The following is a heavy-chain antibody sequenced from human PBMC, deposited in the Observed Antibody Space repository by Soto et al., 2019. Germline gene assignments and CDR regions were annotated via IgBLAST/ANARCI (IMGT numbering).Heavy chain of an antibody. V-gene: IGHV1-18*01. J-gene: IGHJ6*02. Sequence: QVQLVQSGAEVKNPGASVKVSCKASGYTFTRYGIGWARQAPGQGLEWMGWINTYNGNTNYAQNVQGRVTLTTDTSTSTAYMELRSLRSNDTAIYYGAVVDVYVTPSPQDVWGQGTTVIVSS. CDR3: AVVDVYVTPSPQDV. CDR1: GYTFTRYG. D-gene: IGHD2-8*02. CDR2: INTYNGNT.